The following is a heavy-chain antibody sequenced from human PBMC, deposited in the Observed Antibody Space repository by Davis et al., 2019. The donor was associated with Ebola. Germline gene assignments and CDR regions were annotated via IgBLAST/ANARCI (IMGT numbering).Heavy chain of an antibody. Sequence: SGPTLVKPTQTLTLPCTFSGFSLSTRGVGVGWIRQPPGKALEWLALIYWDDDKRYSPSLKSRLTITKDTSKNQVVLTMTNMDPVDTATYYCAHSVEGYDFWSGYYTNHDAFDIWGQGTMVTVSS. CDR3: AHSVEGYDFWSGYYTNHDAFDI. J-gene: IGHJ3*02. CDR1: GFSLSTRGVG. D-gene: IGHD3-3*01. V-gene: IGHV2-5*02. CDR2: IYWDDDK.